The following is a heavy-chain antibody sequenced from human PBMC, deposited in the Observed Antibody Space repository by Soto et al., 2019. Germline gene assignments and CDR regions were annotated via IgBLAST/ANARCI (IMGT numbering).Heavy chain of an antibody. Sequence: ASVKVSCKASGYTFTSYAMHWVRQAPGQRLEWMGWINAGNGNTKYSQKFQGRVTITRDTSASTAYMELSSLRSEDTAVYYCARDRGSIVGATTGDYWGQGTLVTVSS. CDR3: ARDRGSIVGATTGDY. CDR2: INAGNGNT. CDR1: GYTFTSYA. J-gene: IGHJ4*02. V-gene: IGHV1-3*01. D-gene: IGHD1-26*01.